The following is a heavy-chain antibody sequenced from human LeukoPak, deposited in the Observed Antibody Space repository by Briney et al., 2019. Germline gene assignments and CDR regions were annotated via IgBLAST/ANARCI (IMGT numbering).Heavy chain of an antibody. CDR3: ARDRSYGSGSLDY. D-gene: IGHD3-10*01. J-gene: IGHJ4*02. CDR1: GFIFSSHG. Sequence: PGGSLRLSCAASGFIFSSHGMNWVRQAPGKGLEWVSGISPSGDATFYADSVKGRFTISRDNSKNTVYLQMNSLRAEDTAVYYCARDRSYGSGSLDYWGQGTLVTVSS. V-gene: IGHV3-23*01. CDR2: ISPSGDAT.